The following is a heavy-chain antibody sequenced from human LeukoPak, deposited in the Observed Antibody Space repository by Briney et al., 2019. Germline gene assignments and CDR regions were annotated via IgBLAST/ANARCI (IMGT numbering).Heavy chain of an antibody. D-gene: IGHD3-3*01. J-gene: IGHJ4*02. CDR1: GFTFTSSA. Sequence: SVKVSCKASGFTFTSSAMQWVRQARGQRLEWIGWIVDGSGNTNYAQKFKERVTITRDMSTRTAYMELSRLRSEDTAVYYCAARYDFWSGSVDYWGQGTLVTVSS. CDR3: AARYDFWSGSVDY. CDR2: IVDGSGNT. V-gene: IGHV1-58*02.